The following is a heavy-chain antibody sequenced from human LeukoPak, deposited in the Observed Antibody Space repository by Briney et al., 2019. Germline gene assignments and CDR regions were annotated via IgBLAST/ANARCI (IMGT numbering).Heavy chain of an antibody. J-gene: IGHJ4*02. D-gene: IGHD2-2*01. V-gene: IGHV3-30*02. CDR2: IRYDGSNK. Sequence: PGGSLRLSCAASGFTFSSYGMHWVRQAPGKGLEWVAFIRYDGSNKYYADSVKGRFTISRDNSKNTLCLQMNSLRAEDTAVYYCAKDQLGYCSSTSCPIDYWGQGTLVTVSS. CDR3: AKDQLGYCSSTSCPIDY. CDR1: GFTFSSYG.